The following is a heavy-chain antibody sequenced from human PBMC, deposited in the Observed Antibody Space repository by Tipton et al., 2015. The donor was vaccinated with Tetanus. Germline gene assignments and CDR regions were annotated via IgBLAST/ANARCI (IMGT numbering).Heavy chain of an antibody. CDR2: IRSKAYGGTT. CDR3: APWVSASALRS. J-gene: IGHJ5*02. Sequence: SLRLSCTASGFTFGDYAMTWIRQAPGKGLEWVGFIRSKAYGGTTEYAASVKGRFTISRDDSKTIAYLQMNSLKSEDTAVYPCAPWVSASALRSWGQGTLVTVSS. D-gene: IGHD2-21*01. V-gene: IGHV3-49*03. CDR1: GFTFGDYA.